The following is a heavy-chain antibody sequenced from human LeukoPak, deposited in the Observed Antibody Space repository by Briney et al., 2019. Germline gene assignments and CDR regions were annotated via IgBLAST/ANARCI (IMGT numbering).Heavy chain of an antibody. CDR3: AKVVAAAGTGEYFQH. Sequence: SVKVSCKASGGTFSSYAISWVRQAPGQGLEWMGRIIPIFGTANYAQKFQGRVTITTDESTSTAYMELSSLRSEDTAVYYCAKVVAAAGTGEYFQHWGQGTLVTVSS. J-gene: IGHJ1*01. D-gene: IGHD6-13*01. CDR1: GGTFSSYA. CDR2: IIPIFGTA. V-gene: IGHV1-69*05.